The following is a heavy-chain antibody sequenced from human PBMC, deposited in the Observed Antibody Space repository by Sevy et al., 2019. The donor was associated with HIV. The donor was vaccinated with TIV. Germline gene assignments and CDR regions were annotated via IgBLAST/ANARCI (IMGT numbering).Heavy chain of an antibody. CDR2: ISSSRNTI. CDR3: TRGKGSSDY. Sequence: GGSLRLSCAASGFTFSTYNMNRVRQAPWKGLEWISYISSSRNTIDYADSVKGRFTISRDNAKNSVYLQMNSLRGEDTAVYYCTRGKGSSDYWGQGTLVTVSS. D-gene: IGHD6-6*01. V-gene: IGHV3-48*01. J-gene: IGHJ4*02. CDR1: GFTFSTYN.